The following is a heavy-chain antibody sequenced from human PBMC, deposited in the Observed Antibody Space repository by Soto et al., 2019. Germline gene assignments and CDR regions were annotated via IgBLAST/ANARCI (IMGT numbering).Heavy chain of an antibody. CDR2: IKQDGSEK. J-gene: IGHJ6*02. V-gene: IGHV3-7*01. D-gene: IGHD6-19*01. Sequence: PGGSLRLSCAASRFTLSSYWMNWVRQAPGKGLEWVANIKQDGSEKYYVDSVKGRFIISRDNAKNSLYLQMNSLRAEDTAVYYCARDADASGWYHYGMDVWGQGTMVTVPS. CDR1: RFTLSSYW. CDR3: ARDADASGWYHYGMDV.